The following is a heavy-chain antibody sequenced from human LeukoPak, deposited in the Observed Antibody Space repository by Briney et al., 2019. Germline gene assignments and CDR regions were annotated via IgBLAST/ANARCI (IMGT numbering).Heavy chain of an antibody. CDR2: IYTSGST. CDR3: ARERIDMTTVTTDDY. D-gene: IGHD4-17*01. Sequence: PSETLSLTCTVSGGSISSYYWSWIRQPAGKGLEWIGRIYTSGSTNYNPSLKSRVTMSVDTSKNQFSLKLSSVTAADTAVYYCARERIDMTTVTTDDYWGQGTLVTVSS. V-gene: IGHV4-4*07. CDR1: GGSISSYY. J-gene: IGHJ4*02.